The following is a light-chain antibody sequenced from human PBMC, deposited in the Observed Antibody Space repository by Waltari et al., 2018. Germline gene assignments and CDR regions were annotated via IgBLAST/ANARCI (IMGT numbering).Light chain of an antibody. J-gene: IGKJ4*01. CDR3: QQYNNWPPLT. CDR2: GAS. CDR1: QSVSGN. V-gene: IGKV3-15*01. Sequence: CRASQSVSGNLAWYQQKPGQAPRLLLYGASTRATGIPARFSGSGSGTEFTLTISSLQSEDFAVYYCQQYNNWPPLTFGGGTKVEIK.